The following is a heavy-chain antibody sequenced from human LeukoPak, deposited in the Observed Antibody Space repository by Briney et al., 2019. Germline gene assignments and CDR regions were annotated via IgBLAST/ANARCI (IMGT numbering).Heavy chain of an antibody. CDR3: ARDRWYWVF. CDR1: RFTFSSFS. J-gene: IGHJ4*02. CDR2: IKQDGSEK. Sequence: PGGSLRLSCVASRFTFSSFSVSWVRQAPGKGLEWVANIKQDGSEKYYVDSVKGRFTISRDNAKNSLYLQMNSLRAEDTAVYYCARDRWYWVFWGQGTLVTVSS. D-gene: IGHD6-13*01. V-gene: IGHV3-7*01.